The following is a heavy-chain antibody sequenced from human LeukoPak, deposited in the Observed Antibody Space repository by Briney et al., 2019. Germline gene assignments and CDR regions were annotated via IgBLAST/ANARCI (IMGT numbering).Heavy chain of an antibody. D-gene: IGHD3-10*01. CDR1: GYTLTELS. CDR3: ARLIEVRGGLYYYYYMDV. Sequence: ASVKVSCKVSGYTLTELSMHWVRQAPGKGLEWMGGFDPEDGETIYAQKFQGRVTMTEDTSTDTAYMELSSLRSEDTAVYYCARLIEVRGGLYYYYYMDVWGKGTTVTISS. J-gene: IGHJ6*03. CDR2: FDPEDGET. V-gene: IGHV1-24*01.